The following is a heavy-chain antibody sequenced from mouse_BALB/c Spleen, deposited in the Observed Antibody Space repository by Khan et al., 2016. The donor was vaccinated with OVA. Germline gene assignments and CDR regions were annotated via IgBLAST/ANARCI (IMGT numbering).Heavy chain of an antibody. CDR3: ARMKPYWYFDV. Sequence: QIQLVQSGPELKKPGETVKISCKASGYTFTNYGMNWVKQAPGKGLKWIGWINTYTGEPTYADDFKGRFAFSLETSASTAYLQLNNLKNEDTATYCCARMKPYWYFDVWGAGTTVTVSS. CDR1: GYTFTNYG. J-gene: IGHJ1*01. CDR2: INTYTGEP. V-gene: IGHV9-3-1*01.